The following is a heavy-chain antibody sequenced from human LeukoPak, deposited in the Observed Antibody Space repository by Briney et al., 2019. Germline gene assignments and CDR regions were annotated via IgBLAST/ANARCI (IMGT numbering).Heavy chain of an antibody. CDR2: IYYSGST. V-gene: IGHV4-39*01. Sequence: TXXYWGWIRQPXGXXVXWIGSIYYSGSTYYNPSLKSRVTISVXTAKKQCSLKLSSVTAAETARYXXXXXXXXXXXXXXXXPWGXXXXVTVSS. CDR3: XXXXXXXXXXXXXXP. J-gene: IGHJ5*02. CDR1: TXXY.